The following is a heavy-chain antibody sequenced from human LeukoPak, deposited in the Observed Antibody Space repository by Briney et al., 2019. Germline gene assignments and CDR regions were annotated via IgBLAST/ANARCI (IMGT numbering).Heavy chain of an antibody. CDR1: GGSISNSRYY. Sequence: SETLSLTCTVSGGSISNSRYYWGWTRQPPGKGLEWIGEVNLQGSTNYNPSLKSRVAISVDKSENHISLKLTSVTAADTAVYYCAREGGPYRPLDYSGQGTLVTVAS. J-gene: IGHJ4*02. CDR3: AREGGPYRPLDY. CDR2: VNLQGST. V-gene: IGHV4-39*07.